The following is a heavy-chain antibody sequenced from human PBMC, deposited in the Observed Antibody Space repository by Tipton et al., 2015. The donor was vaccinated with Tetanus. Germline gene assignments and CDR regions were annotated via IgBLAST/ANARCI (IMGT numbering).Heavy chain of an antibody. CDR2: SWYDGTDQ. V-gene: IGHV3-33*01. CDR1: GFIFSSYG. J-gene: IGHJ4*02. Sequence: CAASGFIFSSYGIHWVRQAPGKGLEWVAVSWYDGTDQYYADSVKGRFTLSRDNSKNTLHLEMNSLRAEDTALYYCAREADCSGGSCFSGDFDNWGQGTQVTVSS. CDR3: AREADCSGGSCFSGDFDN. D-gene: IGHD2-15*01.